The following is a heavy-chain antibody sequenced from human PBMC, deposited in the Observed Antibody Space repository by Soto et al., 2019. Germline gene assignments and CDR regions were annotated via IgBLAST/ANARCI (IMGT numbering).Heavy chain of an antibody. CDR2: IDPSDSYT. CDR1: GYGFTSYW. J-gene: IGHJ6*02. Sequence: GESLKISCKGSGYGFTSYWISWVRQMPGEGLEWMGRIDPSDSYTNYSPSFQGHVTISADKSISTAYLQWSSLKASDTAMYYCARTMSKGIAAANYGMDVWGQGTTVTVSS. D-gene: IGHD6-13*01. V-gene: IGHV5-10-1*01. CDR3: ARTMSKGIAAANYGMDV.